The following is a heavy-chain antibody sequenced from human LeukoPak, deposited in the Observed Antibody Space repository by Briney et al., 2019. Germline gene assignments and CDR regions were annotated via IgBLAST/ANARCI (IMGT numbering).Heavy chain of an antibody. Sequence: GGSLRLSCAASGFTFSSYGMSWVRQAPGKGLEWVSAISGSGGSTYYADSVKGRFTTSRDNSKNTLYLQMNSLRAEDTAVYYCAKERRVVVAATPDYWGQGTLVTVSS. CDR2: ISGSGGST. CDR1: GFTFSSYG. V-gene: IGHV3-23*01. J-gene: IGHJ4*02. CDR3: AKERRVVVAATPDY. D-gene: IGHD2-15*01.